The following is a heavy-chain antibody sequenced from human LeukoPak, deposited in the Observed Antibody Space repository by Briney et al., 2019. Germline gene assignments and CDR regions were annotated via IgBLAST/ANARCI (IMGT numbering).Heavy chain of an antibody. CDR2: IKSKTDGGTT. CDR1: GFSFSSYG. CDR3: TTEGWLLGY. V-gene: IGHV3-15*01. J-gene: IGHJ4*02. D-gene: IGHD5-12*01. Sequence: GRSLRLSCVASGFSFSSYGIHWVRQAPGKGLEWVGRIKSKTDGGTTDYAAPVKGRFTISRDDSKNTLYLQMNSLKTEDTAVYYCTTEGWLLGYWGQGTLVTVSS.